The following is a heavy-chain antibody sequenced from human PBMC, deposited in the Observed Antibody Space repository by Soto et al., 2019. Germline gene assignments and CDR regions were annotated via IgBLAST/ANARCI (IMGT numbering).Heavy chain of an antibody. CDR1: GGPIKTGDYY. Sequence: SETLSLTCNVSGGPIKTGDYYWNWIRQPPGKGLEWIGYVFYSGATNYSPSLKSRAALSMDTSKNQFSLSLTSVTAAGTAVYYCARAGFSYGHLLFWGQGIRVTVSS. CDR2: VFYSGAT. J-gene: IGHJ4*02. V-gene: IGHV4-30-4*01. CDR3: ARAGFSYGHLLF. D-gene: IGHD3-10*01.